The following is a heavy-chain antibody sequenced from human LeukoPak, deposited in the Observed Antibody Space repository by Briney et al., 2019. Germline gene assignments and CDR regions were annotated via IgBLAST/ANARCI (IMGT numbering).Heavy chain of an antibody. CDR2: FDPEDGET. Sequence: ASVKVSCKVSGYTLTELSMHWVRQAPGKGLEWMGGFDPEDGETIYAQKFQGRVTMTTDTSTSTAYMELRSLRSDDTAVYYCAREGDYVWGSYRLPLDYWGQGTLVTVSS. CDR1: GYTLTELS. D-gene: IGHD3-16*02. J-gene: IGHJ4*02. CDR3: AREGDYVWGSYRLPLDY. V-gene: IGHV1-24*01.